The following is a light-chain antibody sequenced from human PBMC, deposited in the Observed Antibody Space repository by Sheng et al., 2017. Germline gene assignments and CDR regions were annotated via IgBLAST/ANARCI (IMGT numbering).Light chain of an antibody. J-gene: IGLJ3*02. CDR3: CSYASSGTLV. Sequence: QPASVSGSPGQSITISCTGTSNDVGTYNYVSWYQQHPGKAPKLMIFEVSNRPSGVSNRFSGSKSANTASLTISGLHVEDEADYYCCSYASSGTLVFGGGTKLTVL. CDR2: EVS. V-gene: IGLV2-14*01. CDR1: SNDVGTYNY.